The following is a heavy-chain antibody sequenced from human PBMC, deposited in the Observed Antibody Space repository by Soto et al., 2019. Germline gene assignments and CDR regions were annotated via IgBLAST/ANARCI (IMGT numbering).Heavy chain of an antibody. CDR1: GGTFTDLG. CDR2: IIPIFGTA. J-gene: IGHJ5*02. CDR3: ARDVDTAMVSGGFWFDP. V-gene: IGHV1-69*13. Sequence: LVKVSCKASGGTFTDLGLHWVRQAPGQGLEWMGGIIPIFGTANYAQKFQGRVTITADESTSTAYMELSSLRSEDTAVYYCARDVDTAMVSGGFWFDPWGQGTLVTVSS. D-gene: IGHD5-18*01.